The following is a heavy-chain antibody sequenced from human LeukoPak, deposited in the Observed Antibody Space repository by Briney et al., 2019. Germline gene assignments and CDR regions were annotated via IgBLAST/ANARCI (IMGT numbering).Heavy chain of an antibody. CDR1: GGTFSSYA. CDR3: ASYEGYDSSGYYLY. CDR2: IIPILGIA. D-gene: IGHD3-22*01. V-gene: IGHV1-69*04. Sequence: GSSVKVSCKASGGTFSSYAISWVRQAPGQGLEWMGRIIPILGIANYAQKFQGRVTITADKSTSTAYMELSSLRSEDTAVYYCASYEGYDSSGYYLYWGQGTLVTVSS. J-gene: IGHJ4*02.